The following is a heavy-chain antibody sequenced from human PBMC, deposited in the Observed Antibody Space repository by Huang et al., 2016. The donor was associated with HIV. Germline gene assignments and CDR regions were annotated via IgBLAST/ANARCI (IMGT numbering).Heavy chain of an antibody. J-gene: IGHJ4*02. CDR2: IYYSGST. CDR3: ARLPGSITMIRGVITDPY. CDR1: GGSIRSDNYY. V-gene: IGHV4-39*01. Sequence: QLQLQESGPGLVKPLETLSLTCTVSGGSIRSDNYYWGWIRQPPGKGLEGIGRIYYSGSTYYNPSLKSRVTITVDTSKNQFSLKRRSVTAADTAVYYCARLPGSITMIRGVITDPYWGQGTLVTVSS. D-gene: IGHD3-10*01.